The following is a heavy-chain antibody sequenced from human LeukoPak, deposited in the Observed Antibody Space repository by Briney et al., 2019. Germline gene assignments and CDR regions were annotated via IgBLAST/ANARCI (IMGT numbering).Heavy chain of an antibody. J-gene: IGHJ4*02. Sequence: GGSLRLSCAASGFTFSSYGMHWVRQAPGKGLEGVAVIWYEGSNKYYADSVKGRFTISRDNSKNTLYLQMNSLRAEDTAVYYCARGSAVAGTGWTLDYWGQGTLVTVSS. CDR1: GFTFSSYG. CDR2: IWYEGSNK. V-gene: IGHV3-33*01. D-gene: IGHD6-19*01. CDR3: ARGSAVAGTGWTLDY.